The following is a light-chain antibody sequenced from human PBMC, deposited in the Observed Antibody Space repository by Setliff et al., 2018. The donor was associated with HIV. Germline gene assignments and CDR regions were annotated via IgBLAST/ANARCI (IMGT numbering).Light chain of an antibody. CDR2: DDS. CDR3: QVWDRSSDHHV. V-gene: IGLV3-21*03. J-gene: IGLJ1*01. CDR1: NIGSKS. Sequence: SYELTQPPSVSVAPGKTARITCGGNNIGSKSVHWYQQKPGQAPVLVVYDDSHRPSGIPERFSGSKSGNTATLTISRVEAGDEADYYCQVWDRSSDHHVFGTGTKVTVL.